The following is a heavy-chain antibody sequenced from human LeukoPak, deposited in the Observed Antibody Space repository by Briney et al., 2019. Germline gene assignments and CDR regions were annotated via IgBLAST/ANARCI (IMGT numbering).Heavy chain of an antibody. D-gene: IGHD2-2*01. CDR3: AKEGDIVVVPAAIDY. CDR2: IKPDGSEK. V-gene: IGHV3-7*01. J-gene: IGHJ4*02. Sequence: PGGSLRLSCAASGFTFSSSWMSWVRQAPGKGLEWVTNIKPDGSEKYYVDSVKGRFTISRDNAKNSLYLQMNSLRAEDTALYYCAKEGDIVVVPAAIDYWGQGTLVTVSS. CDR1: GFTFSSSW.